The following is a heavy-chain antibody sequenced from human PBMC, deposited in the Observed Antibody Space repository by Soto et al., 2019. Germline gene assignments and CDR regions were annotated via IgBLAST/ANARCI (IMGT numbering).Heavy chain of an antibody. J-gene: IGHJ6*02. Sequence: QVQLVQSGAEVKKPGSSVKVSCKASGGTFSSYAISWVRQAPGQGLEWMGGIIPIFGTANYAQKFQGRVTIPXXEXTXXAYMELSSLRSEDTAVYYCARDSYYGDGEDYGMDVWGQGTTVTVSS. CDR2: IIPIFGTA. CDR3: ARDSYYGDGEDYGMDV. D-gene: IGHD4-17*01. CDR1: GGTFSSYA. V-gene: IGHV1-69*05.